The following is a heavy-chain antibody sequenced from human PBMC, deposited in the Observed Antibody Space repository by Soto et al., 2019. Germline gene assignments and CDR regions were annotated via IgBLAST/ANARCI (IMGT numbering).Heavy chain of an antibody. D-gene: IGHD3-10*01. CDR1: GGTFSSYT. CDR3: SRYSKPYYYGSGVSYNWFDP. Sequence: GASVKVSCKASGGTFSSYTISWVRQAPGQGLEWMGKIIPILGIANYAQKFQGRVTITADKSTSTAYMELSSLRSEDTAVYYCSRYSKPYYYGSGVSYNWFDPWGQGTLVTVSS. J-gene: IGHJ5*02. CDR2: IIPILGIA. V-gene: IGHV1-69*02.